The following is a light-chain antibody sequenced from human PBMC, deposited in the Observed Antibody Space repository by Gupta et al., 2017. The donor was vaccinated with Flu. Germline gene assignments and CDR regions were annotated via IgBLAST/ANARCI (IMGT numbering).Light chain of an antibody. Sequence: PSTLSASVGDRVTITCRASQTISVWLAWYQQKPGKAPKLLIYRASSLETGVPSRFSGSGSGTEFALTISSLQPDDFATYYCQQYESYSRTFGQGTKVEIK. J-gene: IGKJ1*01. CDR2: RAS. CDR1: QTISVW. CDR3: QQYESYSRT. V-gene: IGKV1-5*03.